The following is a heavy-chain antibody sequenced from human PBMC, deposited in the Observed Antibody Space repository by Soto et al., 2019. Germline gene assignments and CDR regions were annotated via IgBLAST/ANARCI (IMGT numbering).Heavy chain of an antibody. D-gene: IGHD4-17*01. J-gene: IGHJ4*02. CDR3: AHRRGGDYFDY. Sequence: QITLKESGPPLVKPTQTLTLTCTFSGFSLSTSGVGVGWIRQTPGKALEWLALIYWDDDKRYSPSLKSRLTITKDTSKNQVVLTMTNMDRVDTATYYCAHRRGGDYFDYWGQGTLVTVSS. CDR1: GFSLSTSGVG. V-gene: IGHV2-5*02. CDR2: IYWDDDK.